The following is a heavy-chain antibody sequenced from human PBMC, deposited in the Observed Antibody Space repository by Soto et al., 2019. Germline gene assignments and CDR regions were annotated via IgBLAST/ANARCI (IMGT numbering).Heavy chain of an antibody. Sequence: GESLKISCQGSGYSFTSYWISWVRQMPGKGLEWMGRIDPSDSYTKYSPSFQGQVTISADKSISAAYLQWSSLKASDTAMYYCARGPTLTTASFDYWGQGTLVTVSS. V-gene: IGHV5-10-1*01. CDR3: ARGPTLTTASFDY. CDR2: IDPSDSYT. CDR1: GYSFTSYW. D-gene: IGHD1-1*01. J-gene: IGHJ4*02.